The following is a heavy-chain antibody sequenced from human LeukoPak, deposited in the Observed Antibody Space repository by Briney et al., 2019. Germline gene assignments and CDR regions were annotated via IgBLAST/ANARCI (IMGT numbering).Heavy chain of an antibody. J-gene: IGHJ6*03. V-gene: IGHV1-18*01. D-gene: IGHD2-2*01. CDR3: ARAPGWCSSTSCSYYYYTDV. CDR1: GYTFTSYG. Sequence: ASVKVSCKACGYTFTSYGISWVRQAPGQGLEWMGWISAYNGNTNYAQKLQGRVTMTTDTSTSTAYMELRSLRSDDTAVYYCARAPGWCSSTSCSYYYYTDVWGKGTTVTVSS. CDR2: ISAYNGNT.